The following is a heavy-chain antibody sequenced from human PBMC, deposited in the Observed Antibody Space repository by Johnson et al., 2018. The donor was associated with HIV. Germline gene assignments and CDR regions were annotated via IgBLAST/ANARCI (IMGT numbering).Heavy chain of an antibody. Sequence: VQLVESGGGLVQPGGSLRLSCAASGFTFRSYWMHWVRQAPGKGLEWVGRIKSKTDGGTTNYAAPVKGRFTISRDDSKNTLYLQINSLKTDDTGVYYCSREVYQMTAFDIWGQGTVVTVSS. CDR1: GFTFRSYW. CDR2: IKSKTDGGTT. V-gene: IGHV3-15*01. D-gene: IGHD2-2*01. CDR3: SREVYQMTAFDI. J-gene: IGHJ3*02.